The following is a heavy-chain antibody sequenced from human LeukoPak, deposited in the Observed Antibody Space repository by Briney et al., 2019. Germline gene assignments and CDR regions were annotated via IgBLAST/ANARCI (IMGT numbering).Heavy chain of an antibody. J-gene: IGHJ4*02. CDR2: IWYDESKK. CDR1: GFTFSSYS. D-gene: IGHD1-26*01. CDR3: AKDKQVGTFDY. V-gene: IGHV3-33*06. Sequence: PGGSLRLSCAASGFTFSSYSMNWVRQAPGKGLEWVAIIWYDESKKYYADSVKGRFTISKDNSKDTVYLQMNSLRVEDTAVYYCAKDKQVGTFDYWGQGTLVTVSS.